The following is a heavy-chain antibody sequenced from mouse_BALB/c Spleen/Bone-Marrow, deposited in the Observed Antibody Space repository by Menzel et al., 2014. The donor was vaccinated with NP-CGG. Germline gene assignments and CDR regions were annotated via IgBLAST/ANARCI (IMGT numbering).Heavy chain of an antibody. Sequence: QVQLQQSGAELARPGASVKMSCRASGYTFTTYTMHWVKQRPGQGLEWIGYINPSSGYTYYNQKFKDKATLTADKSSSAAYLQLSSLTSEDSAVYYCARRAYGGSYGFAYWGQGTLVTVSA. V-gene: IGHV1-4*01. CDR3: ARRAYGGSYGFAY. CDR2: INPSSGYT. D-gene: IGHD1-1*01. CDR1: GYTFTTYT. J-gene: IGHJ3*01.